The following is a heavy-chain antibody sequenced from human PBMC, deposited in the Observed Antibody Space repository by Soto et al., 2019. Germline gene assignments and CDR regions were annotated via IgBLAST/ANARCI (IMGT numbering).Heavy chain of an antibody. Sequence: EVQLVESGGGLVQPGGSLRLSCAASGFTFSSYEMNWVRQAPGKGLEWVSYISSSGSTIYYADSVKGRFTISRDNAKNSLYLQMNSLRAEYTAVYYCARDRSGYYYGSGSLDVWGQGTTVTVSS. CDR2: ISSSGSTI. CDR1: GFTFSSYE. D-gene: IGHD3-10*01. J-gene: IGHJ6*02. CDR3: ARDRSGYYYGSGSLDV. V-gene: IGHV3-48*03.